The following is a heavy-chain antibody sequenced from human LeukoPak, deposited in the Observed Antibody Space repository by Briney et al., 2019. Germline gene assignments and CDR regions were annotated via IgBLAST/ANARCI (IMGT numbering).Heavy chain of an antibody. D-gene: IGHD3-3*01. CDR1: GFTFSSYA. CDR3: AKDHSFWSGFYPNWFDP. CDR2: ISGSGGST. V-gene: IGHV3-23*01. J-gene: IGHJ5*02. Sequence: GGSLRLSCVASGFTFSSYAMSWVRQAPGKGLEWVSAISGSGGSTYYADSVKGRFTISRDNSKNTLYLQMNSLRAEDTAVYYCAKDHSFWSGFYPNWFDPWGQGTLVTVSS.